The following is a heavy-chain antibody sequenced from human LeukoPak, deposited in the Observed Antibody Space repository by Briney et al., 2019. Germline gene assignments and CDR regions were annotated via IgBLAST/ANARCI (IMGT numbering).Heavy chain of an antibody. J-gene: IGHJ5*02. Sequence: GASVKVSCKASGGTFSSYAISWVRQAPGQGLEWMGGIIPIFGTANYAQKFQGRVTITTDESTSTAYMELSSLRSEDTAVYYCARDGPLRYDFWSGYYPGWFDPWGQGTLVTVSS. CDR2: IIPIFGTA. CDR1: GGTFSSYA. CDR3: ARDGPLRYDFWSGYYPGWFDP. V-gene: IGHV1-69*05. D-gene: IGHD3-3*01.